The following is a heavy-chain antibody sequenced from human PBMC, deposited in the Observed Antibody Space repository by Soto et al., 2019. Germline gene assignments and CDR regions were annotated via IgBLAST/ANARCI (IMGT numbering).Heavy chain of an antibody. CDR2: IYYSGST. V-gene: IGHV4-59*01. Sequence: SETLSLTCTVSSGSISSYYWSWIRQPPGKGLEWIGYIYYSGSTNYNPSLKSRVTISVDTSKNQFSLKLSSVTAADTAVYYCARIMSSSFFGYYYYYYMDVWGKGTTVTVSS. D-gene: IGHD6-6*01. J-gene: IGHJ6*03. CDR3: ARIMSSSFFGYYYYYYMDV. CDR1: SGSISSYY.